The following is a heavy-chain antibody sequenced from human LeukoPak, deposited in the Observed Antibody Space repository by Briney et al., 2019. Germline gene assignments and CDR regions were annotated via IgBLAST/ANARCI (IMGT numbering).Heavy chain of an antibody. J-gene: IGHJ4*02. CDR1: GFTFSSYE. Sequence: PGGSLRLSCAASGFTFSSYEMNWVRQAPGKGLEWVSKISSSGSAIYYADSVKGRFTLSRDNAKSTLYLQMNSLRAEDTAVYYSARGGSLGYWGQGTLVTVPS. CDR2: ISSSGSAI. V-gene: IGHV3-48*03. CDR3: ARGGSLGY. D-gene: IGHD6-19*01.